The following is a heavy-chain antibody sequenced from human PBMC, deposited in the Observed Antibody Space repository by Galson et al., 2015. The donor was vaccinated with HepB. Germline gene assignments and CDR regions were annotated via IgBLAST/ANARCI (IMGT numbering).Heavy chain of an antibody. Sequence: SVKVSCKASGGTFSSYAISWVRQAPGQGPEWMGGIIPIFGTANYAQKFQGRVTITADESTSTAYMELSSLRSEDTAVYYCARDPPTHPQFYEGYGMDVWGQGTTVTVSS. D-gene: IGHD5/OR15-5a*01. CDR1: GGTFSSYA. V-gene: IGHV1-69*13. J-gene: IGHJ6*02. CDR3: ARDPPTHPQFYEGYGMDV. CDR2: IIPIFGTA.